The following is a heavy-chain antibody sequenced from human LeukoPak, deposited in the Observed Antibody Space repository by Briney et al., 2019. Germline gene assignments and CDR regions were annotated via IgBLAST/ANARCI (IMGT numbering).Heavy chain of an antibody. CDR3: ARIGGYSYGIDY. CDR1: GGSISSYF. V-gene: IGHV4-59*12. J-gene: IGHJ4*02. CDR2: IYHSGST. D-gene: IGHD5-18*01. Sequence: KPSETLSLTCTVSGGSISSYFWSWIRQPPGKGLEWIGYIYHSGSTYYNPSLKSRVTISVDRSKNQFSLKLSSVTAADTAVYYCARIGGYSYGIDYWGQGTLVTVSS.